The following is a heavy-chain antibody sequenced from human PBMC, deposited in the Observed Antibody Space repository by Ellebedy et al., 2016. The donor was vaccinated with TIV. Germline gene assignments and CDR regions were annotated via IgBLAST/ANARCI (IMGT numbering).Heavy chain of an antibody. CDR3: AKFRSYAFDI. D-gene: IGHD2-21*01. CDR2: IYSGGST. J-gene: IGHJ3*02. V-gene: IGHV3-53*01. Sequence: GESLKISCAASGFTVSNSDMSWVRQAPGKGLEWVSVIYSGGSTYYADSVKGRLTISRDNSKNTLFVQMNSLRVEDTAVYYCAKFRSYAFDIWGQGTMVTVSS. CDR1: GFTVSNSD.